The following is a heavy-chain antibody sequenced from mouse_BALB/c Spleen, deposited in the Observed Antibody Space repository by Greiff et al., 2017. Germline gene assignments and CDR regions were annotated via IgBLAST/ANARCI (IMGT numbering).Heavy chain of an antibody. V-gene: IGHV3-6*02. J-gene: IGHJ3*01. CDR1: GYSITSGYY. Sequence: EVQLQQSGPGLVKPSQSLSLTCSVTGYSITSGYYWNWIRQFPGNKLEWMGYISYDGSNNYNPSLKNRISITRDTSKNQFFLKLNSVTTEDTATYYCARGEYGNYMAYWGQGTLVTVSA. CDR2: ISYDGSN. D-gene: IGHD2-10*02. CDR3: ARGEYGNYMAY.